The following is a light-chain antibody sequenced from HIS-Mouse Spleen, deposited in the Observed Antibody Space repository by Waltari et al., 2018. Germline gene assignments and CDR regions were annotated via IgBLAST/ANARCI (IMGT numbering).Light chain of an antibody. CDR2: KAS. CDR3: QQYNSYSWT. Sequence: DIQMTQSPSTLSASVGDRVTITCRASQSISSWLAWYPPKPGKAPKLLIYKASSLESGVPSRFSGSGSGTEFTLTISSLQPDDFATYYCQQYNSYSWTFGQGTKVEIK. V-gene: IGKV1-5*03. CDR1: QSISSW. J-gene: IGKJ1*01.